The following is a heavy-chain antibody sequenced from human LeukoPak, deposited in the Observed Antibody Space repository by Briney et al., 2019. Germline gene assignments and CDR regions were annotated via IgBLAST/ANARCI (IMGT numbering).Heavy chain of an antibody. CDR3: ARTYYYDSSGYYFDY. CDR2: IIPIFDTG. CDR1: GYTFSSYA. V-gene: IGHV1-69*01. J-gene: IGHJ4*02. Sequence: ASVKVSCKASGYTFSSYAISWVRHAPGQGLEWMAGIIPIFDTGNYAQKFQGRLTITADESTSTAYMELSSLRSEDTAVYYCARTYYYDSSGYYFDYWGQGTLVTVSS. D-gene: IGHD3-22*01.